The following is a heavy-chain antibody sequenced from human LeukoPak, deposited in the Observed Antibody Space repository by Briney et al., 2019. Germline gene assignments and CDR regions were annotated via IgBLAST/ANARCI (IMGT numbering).Heavy chain of an antibody. Sequence: SETLSLTCSVSGGPITVYHWIWIRQPPGKGLEFIGYIHYTGSTNYNSSLTSRISISTDTPKNQFSLKMTSVTAADTAVYYCARFHQNWGLDYWGQGILVTVSS. V-gene: IGHV4-59*01. D-gene: IGHD7-27*01. CDR2: IHYTGST. J-gene: IGHJ4*02. CDR3: ARFHQNWGLDY. CDR1: GGPITVYH.